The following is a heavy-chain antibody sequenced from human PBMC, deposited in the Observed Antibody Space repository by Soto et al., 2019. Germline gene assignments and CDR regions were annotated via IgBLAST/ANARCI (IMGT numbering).Heavy chain of an antibody. Sequence: QINLIESGPTLVNPTQTLTLTCTFSGFSLSTSGAAVGWVRQPPGRALEWLALIYWDGDKRYNASLGNRLTITKDTSMNQVVLTLTNVDPADTATYYCAHRATMTIFGLIIDNGIWFAPWGQGTRVIVSS. V-gene: IGHV2-5*02. J-gene: IGHJ5*02. CDR2: IYWDGDK. D-gene: IGHD3-3*01. CDR3: AHRATMTIFGLIIDNGIWFAP. CDR1: GFSLSTSGAA.